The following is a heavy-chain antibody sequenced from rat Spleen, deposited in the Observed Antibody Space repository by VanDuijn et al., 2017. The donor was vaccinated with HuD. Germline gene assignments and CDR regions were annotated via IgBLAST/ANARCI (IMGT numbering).Heavy chain of an antibody. CDR2: ITNTGGTI. CDR3: TRGGNYALDA. D-gene: IGHD1-11*01. V-gene: IGHV5-31*01. J-gene: IGHJ4*01. Sequence: EVQLVESGGGLVQPGRSLKLSCAASGFNFNDYWMGWVRQAPGKGLEWVASITNTGGTIYYADSVKGRFTKSRDNAQNTLYMQMNSLRSEDPATYYCTRGGNYALDAWGQGASVTVSS. CDR1: GFNFNDYW.